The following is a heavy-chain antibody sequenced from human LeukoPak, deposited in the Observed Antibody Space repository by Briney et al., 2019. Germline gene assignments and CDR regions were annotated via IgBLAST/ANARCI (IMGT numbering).Heavy chain of an antibody. CDR1: GFTFSSYR. V-gene: IGHV3-7*04. CDR2: IKHDGSEK. J-gene: IGHJ4*02. D-gene: IGHD3-16*02. CDR3: ARDLSLDY. Sequence: AGGSQRLSCAASGFTFSSYRMSWVSQAPGKGLKWVANIKHDGSEKYYVDSVKGRFTISRDNAKNSLFLQMNSLSAEDTAVYYCARDLSLDYWGQGPLVPVSS.